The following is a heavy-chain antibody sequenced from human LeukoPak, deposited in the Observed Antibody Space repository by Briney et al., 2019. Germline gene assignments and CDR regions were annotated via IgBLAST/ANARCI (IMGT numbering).Heavy chain of an antibody. Sequence: GGSLRLSCAPSGFTFDNFAMTWVRQAPGKGLEWVSEITGSGGSAYYADSVKGRFTISRDNSKNTLYLQMNSLRAEDTAIYYCARELFDFDYWGQGTLVTVSS. V-gene: IGHV3-23*01. D-gene: IGHD3-10*01. CDR1: GFTFDNFA. J-gene: IGHJ4*02. CDR2: ITGSGGSA. CDR3: ARELFDFDY.